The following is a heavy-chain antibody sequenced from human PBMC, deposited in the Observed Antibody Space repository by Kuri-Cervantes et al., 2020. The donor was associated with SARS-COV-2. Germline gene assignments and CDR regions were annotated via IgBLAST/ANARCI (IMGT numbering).Heavy chain of an antibody. J-gene: IGHJ4*02. Sequence: ESLKISCAASGFTFSSYAMSWIRQPPGKGLEWIGELDHSGRANYNPSLKSRVTISVDRSRNQFSLKLTSVTAADTAVYYCARARPDFWSGYYPAYFDYWGQGTLVTVSS. CDR2: LDHSGRA. D-gene: IGHD3-3*01. CDR3: ARARPDFWSGYYPAYFDY. CDR1: GFTFSSYA. V-gene: IGHV4-34*01.